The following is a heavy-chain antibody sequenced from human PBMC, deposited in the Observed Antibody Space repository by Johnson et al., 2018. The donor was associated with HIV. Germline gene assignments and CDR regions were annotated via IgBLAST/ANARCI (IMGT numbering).Heavy chain of an antibody. CDR1: GFIVRITY. CDR3: ARAVVRGQWLADGYI. CDR2: IYSGGST. J-gene: IGHJ3*02. Sequence: VQLVESGGGLVQPGGSLRLSCAASGFIVRITYMSWVRQAPGKGLEWVSVIYSGGSTYYADSVKGRFTVSRDNSKNTRYLQMKSLRHNDTAVYYCARAVVRGQWLADGYIWGQGTTVTVSS. V-gene: IGHV3-66*01. D-gene: IGHD6-19*01.